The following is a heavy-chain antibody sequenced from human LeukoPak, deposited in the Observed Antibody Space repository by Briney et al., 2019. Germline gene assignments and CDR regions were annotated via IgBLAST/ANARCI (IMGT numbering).Heavy chain of an antibody. V-gene: IGHV6-1*01. CDR3: ARDRIAAAGKIDY. CDR2: TYYRSKWYN. D-gene: IGHD6-13*01. J-gene: IGHJ4*02. CDR1: GDSVSSNSAA. Sequence: SQTLPLTCAISGDSVSSNSAAWHWIRQSPSGGLEWLGRTYYRSKWYNDYAVSVKSRITINPDTSKNQFSLQLNSVTPEDTAVYYCARDRIAAAGKIDYWGQGTLVTVSS.